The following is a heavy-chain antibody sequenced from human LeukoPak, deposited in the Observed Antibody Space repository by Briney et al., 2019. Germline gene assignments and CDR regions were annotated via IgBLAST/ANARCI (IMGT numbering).Heavy chain of an antibody. D-gene: IGHD4-23*01. CDR1: GFTFSNYA. Sequence: PGGSLRLSCAASGFTFSNYAMHWVRQAPGKGLEWVGFISYDGSNKYHAGSVKGRFTISRDNSKNTLYLQMNSLRLEDTAVYYCVRGYGGNGGDWGQGTLVTVSS. J-gene: IGHJ4*02. CDR3: VRGYGGNGGD. V-gene: IGHV3-30-3*01. CDR2: ISYDGSNK.